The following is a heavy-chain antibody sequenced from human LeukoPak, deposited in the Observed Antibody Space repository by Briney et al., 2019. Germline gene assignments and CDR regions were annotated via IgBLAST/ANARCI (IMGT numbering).Heavy chain of an antibody. CDR3: AKIHSSSSYGNFDY. CDR1: GYSFTNYW. D-gene: IGHD6-13*01. V-gene: IGHV5-51*03. Sequence: PGESLKISXKGSGYSFTNYWIGWVRQMPGKGLEWMGIIYPGDSDTRYSPSFQGQVTISADKSISTAYLQWSSLKASDTAMYYCAKIHSSSSYGNFDYWGQGTLVTVSS. CDR2: IYPGDSDT. J-gene: IGHJ4*02.